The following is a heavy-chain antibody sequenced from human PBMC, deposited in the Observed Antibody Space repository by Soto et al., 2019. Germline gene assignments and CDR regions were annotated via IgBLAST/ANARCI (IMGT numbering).Heavy chain of an antibody. CDR2: ISWNSGSI. V-gene: IGHV3-9*01. CDR1: GFTFDDYA. CDR3: AKAYYDSSGYWVRGFDI. Sequence: HPGGSLRLSCAASGFTFDDYAMHWVRQAPGKGLEWVSGISWNSGSIGYADSVKGRFTISRDNAKNSLYLQMNSLRAEDTALYYCAKAYYDSSGYWVRGFDIWGQGTMVTVSS. D-gene: IGHD3-22*01. J-gene: IGHJ3*02.